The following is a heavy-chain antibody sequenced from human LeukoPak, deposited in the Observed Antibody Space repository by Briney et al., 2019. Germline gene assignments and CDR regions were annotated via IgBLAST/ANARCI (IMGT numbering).Heavy chain of an antibody. CDR3: TRMTTGHDY. J-gene: IGHJ4*02. V-gene: IGHV4-34*01. Sequence: SETLSLTCAVSGVSFNDYYWSWVRHTPGKGLEWIGEINHSGYTNDSPSLKSRVTLSIDTSRKQFSLNLRSVTVADTGIYYCTRMTTGHDYWGQGTLVTVSS. CDR1: GVSFNDYY. D-gene: IGHD4-17*01. CDR2: INHSGYT.